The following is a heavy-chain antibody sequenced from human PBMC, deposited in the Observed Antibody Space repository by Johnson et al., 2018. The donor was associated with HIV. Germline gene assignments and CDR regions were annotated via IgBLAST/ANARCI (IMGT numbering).Heavy chain of an antibody. V-gene: IGHV3-23*01. CDR3: AKEGRRGYSGSLRSAFDI. J-gene: IGHJ3*02. D-gene: IGHD1-26*01. Sequence: FYTDSVKGRFTISRDNSKNTLYLQMSSLRVEDTAVYYCAKEGRRGYSGSLRSAFDIWGQGTMVTVSS.